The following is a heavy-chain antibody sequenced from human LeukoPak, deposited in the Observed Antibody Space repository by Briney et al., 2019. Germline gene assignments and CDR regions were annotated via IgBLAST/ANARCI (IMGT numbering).Heavy chain of an antibody. CDR2: IRYDGSNK. Sequence: GGSLRLSCAASGFTFSSYGRHWVRQAPGKGLEWVAFIRYDGSNKYYADSVKGRFTISRDNSKNTLYLQMNSLRAEDTAVYYCAKVGATRSYIWGQGTMVTVSS. CDR3: AKVGATRSYI. D-gene: IGHD1-26*01. V-gene: IGHV3-30*02. J-gene: IGHJ3*02. CDR1: GFTFSSYG.